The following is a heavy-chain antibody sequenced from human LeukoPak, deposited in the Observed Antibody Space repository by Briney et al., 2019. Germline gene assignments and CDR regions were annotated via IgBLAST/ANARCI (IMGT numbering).Heavy chain of an antibody. CDR1: GYSFTSYW. V-gene: IGHV5-51*01. J-gene: IGHJ6*03. CDR2: IYPGDSDT. CDR3: ARRSGSSSLYYYYYMDV. D-gene: IGHD6-6*01. Sequence: GESLKISCKGSGYSFTSYWIGWVRQMPGKGLEWMGIIYPGDSDTRYSPSFQGQVTISADKSISTAYLQWSSLKASDTAMYYCARRSGSSSLYYYYYMDVWGKGTTVTVSS.